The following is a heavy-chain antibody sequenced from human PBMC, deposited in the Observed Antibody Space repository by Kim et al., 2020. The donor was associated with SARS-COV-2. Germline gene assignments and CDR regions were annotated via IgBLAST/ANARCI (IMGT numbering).Heavy chain of an antibody. D-gene: IGHD1-26*01. J-gene: IGHJ5*02. Sequence: YHPSLKSRVTISVDKSKNQFSLKLSSVTAADTAVYYCARAPGGADNWFDPWGQGTLVTVSS. CDR3: ARAPGGADNWFDP. V-gene: IGHV4-4*02.